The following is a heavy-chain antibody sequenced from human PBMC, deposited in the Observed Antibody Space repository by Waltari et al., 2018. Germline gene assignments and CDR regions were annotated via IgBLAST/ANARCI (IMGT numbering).Heavy chain of an antibody. V-gene: IGHV4-34*01. J-gene: IGHJ4*02. CDR3: ARDNLYDYVWGSYRYMDY. CDR1: GGSFIGYY. CDR2: INHSRST. Sequence: QVQLQQWGAGLLKPSETLSLTCAVYGGSFIGYYWRWLRQPPGSGLEWIGEINHSRSTNYNPSLKSRVTISVDTSKNQFSLKLSSVTAADTAVYYCARDNLYDYVWGSYRYMDYWGQGTLVTVSS. D-gene: IGHD3-16*02.